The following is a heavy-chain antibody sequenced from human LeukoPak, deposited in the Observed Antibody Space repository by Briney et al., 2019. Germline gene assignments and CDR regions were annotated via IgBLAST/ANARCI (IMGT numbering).Heavy chain of an antibody. V-gene: IGHV3-7*05. CDR1: GFSFSNYW. CDR2: IRQDGGEK. J-gene: IGHJ3*02. Sequence: GGSLRLSCAASGFSFSNYWMAWVRQAPGKGLECVAHIRQDGGEKYYVDSVKGRFTISRDNAKNSLYLQMNNLRAEDTAVYYCARDGHANDAFDIWGQGTMVTVSS. CDR3: ARDGHANDAFDI.